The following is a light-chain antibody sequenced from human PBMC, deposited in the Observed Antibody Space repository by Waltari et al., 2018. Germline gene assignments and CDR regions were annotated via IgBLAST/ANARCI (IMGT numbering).Light chain of an antibody. CDR2: RNN. Sequence: QSVLTQPPSASGTPGQRVTISCSGSSSNIGSYFVYWYQQLPGTAPKLLIYRNNPRPSGVPDQFSGSTSGTSASLAISGLRSEDEADYYCVVWDDSLSGRVFGGGTKLTVL. J-gene: IGLJ3*02. CDR1: SSNIGSYF. V-gene: IGLV1-47*01. CDR3: VVWDDSLSGRV.